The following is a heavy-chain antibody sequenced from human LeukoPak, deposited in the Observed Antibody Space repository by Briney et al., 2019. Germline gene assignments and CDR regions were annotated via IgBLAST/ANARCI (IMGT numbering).Heavy chain of an antibody. D-gene: IGHD5-18*01. CDR1: GFTFSSYS. CDR3: AREFKSGYGMWA. CDR2: ITSSSDYI. J-gene: IGHJ5*02. V-gene: IGHV3-21*01. Sequence: PGGSLRLSCTASGFTFSSYSMNWVRQAPGKGLEWVSSITSSSDYIYYADSVKGRFTISRDNAESSLHLQMNSLRADDTAVYHCAREFKSGYGMWAWGQGTLVTVSS.